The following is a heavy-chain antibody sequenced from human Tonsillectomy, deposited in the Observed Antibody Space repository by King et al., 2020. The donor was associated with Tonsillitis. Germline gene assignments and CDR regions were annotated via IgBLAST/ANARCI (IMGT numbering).Heavy chain of an antibody. CDR2: ISGSGANT. V-gene: IGHV3-23*01. J-gene: IGHJ4*02. CDR3: AKVYYGCYCSGGSCHPGVILSNHFDY. Sequence: VQLLESGGGLVQPGGSLRLSCAASGFSFSTYAMSWVRQAPGKGLEWVSAISGSGANTYHADFVKGRFTISRDNSKNTLYLQMNSLRAEDTAVYYCAKVYYGCYCSGGSCHPGVILSNHFDYWGQGTLVTVSS. D-gene: IGHD2-15*01. CDR1: GFSFSTYA.